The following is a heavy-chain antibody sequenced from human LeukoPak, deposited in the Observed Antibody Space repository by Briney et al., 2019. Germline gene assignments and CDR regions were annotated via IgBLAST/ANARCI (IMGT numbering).Heavy chain of an antibody. CDR2: IIPIFGTA. Sequence: SVKVSCKASGGTFSSFAISWVRQAPGQGLEWMGGIIPIFGTANYAQKFQGRVTITADESTSTAYMELSSLRSEDTAVYYCARDPRVGATTGAFDIWGQGTMVTVSS. CDR3: ARDPRVGATTGAFDI. D-gene: IGHD1-26*01. J-gene: IGHJ3*02. CDR1: GGTFSSFA. V-gene: IGHV1-69*13.